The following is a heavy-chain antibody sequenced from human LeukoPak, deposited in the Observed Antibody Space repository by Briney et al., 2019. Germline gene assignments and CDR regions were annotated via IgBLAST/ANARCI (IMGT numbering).Heavy chain of an antibody. V-gene: IGHV3-21*01. J-gene: IGHJ5*02. CDR3: TRGRISCNAVRCHRGWFGP. Sequence: GESLRLSCAASGFTFRTYSMNWVRQAPGKGLEWVSLISSSSNYIYYADSVKGRFTISRDNAKSSLYLQMDSLRAEDAAVYYCTRGRISCNAVRCHRGWFGPWGQGTLVTVSS. CDR2: ISSSSNYI. CDR1: GFTFRTYS. D-gene: IGHD2/OR15-2a*01.